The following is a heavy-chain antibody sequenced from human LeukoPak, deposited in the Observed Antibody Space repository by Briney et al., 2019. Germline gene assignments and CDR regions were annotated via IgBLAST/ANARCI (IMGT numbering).Heavy chain of an antibody. V-gene: IGHV3-21*01. J-gene: IGHJ4*02. CDR2: IGSSSSYI. CDR1: GFTFSSYS. CDR3: ARQNSYYYDSSGYTDY. D-gene: IGHD3-22*01. Sequence: GGSLRLSCAGSGFTFSSYSMTWVRQAPGRGLEWVSSIGSSSSYINYADSVRGRFTISRDNAKDSLYLPMNSLGAEDTAVYYCARQNSYYYDSSGYTDYWGQGTLVTVSS.